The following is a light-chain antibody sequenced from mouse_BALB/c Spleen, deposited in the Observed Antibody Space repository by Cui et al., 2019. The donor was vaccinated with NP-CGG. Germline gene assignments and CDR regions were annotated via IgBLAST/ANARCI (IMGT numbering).Light chain of an antibody. CDR1: TGAVTTSNY. V-gene: IGLV1*01. J-gene: IGLJ1*01. Sequence: QAVVTQESALTTSPGETVTLTCRSSTGAVTTSNYANWVQEKPDHLFTGLIGCTNNRAPGVPARFSGSLIGDKAALTITGARTEDEAIYFCALWYSNHWVFGGGTKLTVL. CDR2: CTN. CDR3: ALWYSNHWV.